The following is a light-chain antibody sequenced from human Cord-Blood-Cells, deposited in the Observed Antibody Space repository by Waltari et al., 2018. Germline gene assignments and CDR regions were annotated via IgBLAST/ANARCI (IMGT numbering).Light chain of an antibody. V-gene: IGLV2-23*01. J-gene: IGLJ2*01. CDR1: SSDVGSYNL. Sequence: QSALTQPASVSGSPGQSITISCTGTSSDVGSYNLVSWYQQHPGKAPKLMIYEGSTRPSGVSNRFSGSKSGNTASLTISGLQADDEADYYCCSYAGSSTVVFGGGTKLTVL. CDR3: CSYAGSSTVV. CDR2: EGS.